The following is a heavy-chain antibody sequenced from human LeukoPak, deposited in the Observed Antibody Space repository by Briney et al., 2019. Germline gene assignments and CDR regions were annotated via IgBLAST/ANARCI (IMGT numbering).Heavy chain of an antibody. J-gene: IGHJ6*03. Sequence: GGSLRLSCAASGFTVSSNYMSWVRQAPGKGLEWVSVIYSGGSTYYADSVKGRFTVSRDNAKNSLYLQMNSLGPEDTAVYYCARDPYSGNYGNYYYYYMDVWGKGTTVTISS. CDR1: GFTVSSNY. D-gene: IGHD1-26*01. CDR3: ARDPYSGNYGNYYYYYMDV. V-gene: IGHV3-53*01. CDR2: IYSGGST.